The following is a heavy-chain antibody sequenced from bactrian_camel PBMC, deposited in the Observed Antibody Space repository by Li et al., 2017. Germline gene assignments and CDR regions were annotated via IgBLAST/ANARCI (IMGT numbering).Heavy chain of an antibody. D-gene: IGHD6*01. CDR1: TYTDSIDC. CDR3: AAWAFSVCTVATGLSMNQW. Sequence: DVQLVESGGGSVQAGGSLRLSCAASTYTDSIDCMGWFRQLPGKEVEGVAAFYRRTGSTVYADSVKGRFTISRDNAKNTLNLQMNNLKPEDTGMYYCAAWAFSVCTVATGLSMNQWWGQGTQVTVS. CDR2: FYRRTGST. J-gene: IGHJ4*01. V-gene: IGHV3S40*01.